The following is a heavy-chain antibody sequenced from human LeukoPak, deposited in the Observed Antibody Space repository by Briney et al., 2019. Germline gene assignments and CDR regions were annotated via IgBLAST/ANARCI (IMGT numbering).Heavy chain of an antibody. V-gene: IGHV1-18*01. CDR1: GYTFTSYG. J-gene: IGHJ3*02. CDR2: VSAYNGNT. Sequence: ASVKVSCKASGYTFTSYGISWVRQAPGQGLEWMGWVSAYNGNTNYAQKLQGRVTMTTDTSTSTAYMELRSLRSDDTAVYYCARSQPRTIFGVVTEEYAFDIWGQGTMVTVSS. CDR3: ARSQPRTIFGVVTEEYAFDI. D-gene: IGHD3-3*01.